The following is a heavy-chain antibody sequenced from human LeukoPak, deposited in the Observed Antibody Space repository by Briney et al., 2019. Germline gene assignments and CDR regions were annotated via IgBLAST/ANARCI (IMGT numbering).Heavy chain of an antibody. CDR1: GGSISSSNW. Sequence: SSGTLSLTCAVSGGSISSSNWWSWVRQPPGKGLEWIGEIYHSGSTNYNPSLKSRVTISVDKSKNQFSLKLSSVTAADTAMYYCARDSPMVRGVMMYWGQGTLVTVSS. CDR2: IYHSGST. CDR3: ARDSPMVRGVMMY. J-gene: IGHJ4*02. V-gene: IGHV4-4*02. D-gene: IGHD3-10*01.